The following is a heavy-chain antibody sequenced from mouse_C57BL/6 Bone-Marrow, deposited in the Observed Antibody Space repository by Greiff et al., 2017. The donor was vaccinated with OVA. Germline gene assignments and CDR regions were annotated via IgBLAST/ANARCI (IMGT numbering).Heavy chain of an antibody. J-gene: IGHJ2*01. CDR3: ARDLLYYYGSDY. CDR1: GFTFSSYA. V-gene: IGHV5-4*01. Sequence: EVKLVESGGGLVKPGGSLKLSCAASGFTFSSYAMSWLRQTPEKRLEWVATISDGGSYTYYPDNVKGRFTISRDNAKNNLYLQMSHLKSEDTAMYYCARDLLYYYGSDYWGQGTTLTVSS. D-gene: IGHD1-1*01. CDR2: ISDGGSYT.